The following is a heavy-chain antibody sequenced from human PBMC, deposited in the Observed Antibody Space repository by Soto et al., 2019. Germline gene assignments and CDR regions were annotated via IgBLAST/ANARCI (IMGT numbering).Heavy chain of an antibody. J-gene: IGHJ4*02. CDR2: INQDESQK. CDR3: ARGVSSGCCFDY. V-gene: IGHV3-7*01. CDR1: GFTFSSYW. Sequence: GGSLRLSCVASGFTFSSYWMNWVRQAPGEGLEWVANINQDESQKYYADSVKGRFSISRDNARNALYLQMNSLRVEDAAVYYCARGVSSGCCFDYWGQGTLVTVSS. D-gene: IGHD6-19*01.